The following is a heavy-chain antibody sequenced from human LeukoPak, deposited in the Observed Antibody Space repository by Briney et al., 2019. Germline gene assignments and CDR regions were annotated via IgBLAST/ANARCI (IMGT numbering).Heavy chain of an antibody. CDR2: IYYSGST. CDR1: GGSISSYY. J-gene: IGHJ4*02. CDR3: ARSYYDILTGYYAYFDY. V-gene: IGHV4-59*08. D-gene: IGHD3-9*01. Sequence: SETLSLTCTVSGGSISSYYWSWVRQPPGKGLEWIGYIYYSGSTNYNPSLKSRVTMSVDTSKNQFSLKLSSVTAADTAVYYCARSYYDILTGYYAYFDYWGQGTLVTVSS.